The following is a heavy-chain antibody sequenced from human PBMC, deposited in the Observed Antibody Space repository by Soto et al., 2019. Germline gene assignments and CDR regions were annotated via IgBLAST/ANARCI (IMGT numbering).Heavy chain of an antibody. CDR2: IIPILGIA. J-gene: IGHJ3*01. Sequence: GASVKVSCKASGGTFSSYTISWVRQAPGQGLEWMGRIIPILGIANYAQKFQGRVTITADKSTSTAYMELSSLRSEDTAVYYCARDLGDDAFDFWGQGTMVPVSS. CDR1: GGTFSSYT. V-gene: IGHV1-69*04. CDR3: ARDLGDDAFDF. D-gene: IGHD3-16*01.